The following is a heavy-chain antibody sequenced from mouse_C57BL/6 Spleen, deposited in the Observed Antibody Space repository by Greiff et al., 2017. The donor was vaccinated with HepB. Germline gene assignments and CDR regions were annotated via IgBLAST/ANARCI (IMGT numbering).Heavy chain of an antibody. CDR2: SRNKANDYTT. CDR3: ARELLSFAY. V-gene: IGHV7-1*01. D-gene: IGHD1-1*01. J-gene: IGHJ3*01. Sequence: EVNVVESGGGLVQSGRSLRLSCATSGFTFSDFYMEWVRQAPGKGLEWIAASRNKANDYTTEYSASVKGRFIVSRDTSQSILYLQMNALRAEDTAIYYCARELLSFAYWGQGTLVTVSA. CDR1: GFTFSDFY.